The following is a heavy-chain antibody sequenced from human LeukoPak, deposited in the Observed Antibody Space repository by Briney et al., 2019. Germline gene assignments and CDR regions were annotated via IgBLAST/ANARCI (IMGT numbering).Heavy chain of an antibody. D-gene: IGHD3-16*01. CDR3: ARDRGDGTAGFDY. V-gene: IGHV3-30*07. J-gene: IGHJ4*02. Sequence: DSVEGRFTISRDNSKNTLFLQMNSLRAEDTAVYYCARDRGDGTAGFDYWGQGTVVTVSS.